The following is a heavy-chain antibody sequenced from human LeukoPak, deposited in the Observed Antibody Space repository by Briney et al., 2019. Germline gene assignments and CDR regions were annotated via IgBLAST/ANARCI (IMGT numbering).Heavy chain of an antibody. CDR1: GFTFSTYS. Sequence: KFWGSLRLSCAASGFTFSTYSMIWVRQAPGKGLEWVSSITGSSRYIYHADSVKGRFTISRDNAKNSVHLQMNSLRAEDTAVYHCARNGAYDSSGYPLYYFDYWGQGTLVTVSS. J-gene: IGHJ4*02. CDR3: ARNGAYDSSGYPLYYFDY. D-gene: IGHD3-22*01. CDR2: ITGSSRYI. V-gene: IGHV3-21*03.